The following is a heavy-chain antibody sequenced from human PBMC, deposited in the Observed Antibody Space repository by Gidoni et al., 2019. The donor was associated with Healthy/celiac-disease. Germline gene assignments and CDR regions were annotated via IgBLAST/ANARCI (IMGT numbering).Heavy chain of an antibody. CDR3: ARDYGVGWYFDL. CDR1: GFTFSSYS. D-gene: IGHD4-17*01. Sequence: EVPLVESGGGLVKPGGSLRLSCAAPGFTFSSYSMTWVRQAPGKGLEWVSSISSSSSYIYYADSVKGRFTISRDNAKNSLYLQMNSLRAEDTAVYYCARDYGVGWYFDLWGRGTLVTVSS. CDR2: ISSSSSYI. J-gene: IGHJ2*01. V-gene: IGHV3-21*01.